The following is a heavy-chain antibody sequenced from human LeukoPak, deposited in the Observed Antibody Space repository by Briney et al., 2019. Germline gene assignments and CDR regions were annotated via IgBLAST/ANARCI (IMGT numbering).Heavy chain of an antibody. CDR1: GVSISSSSYY. CDR3: ARDYYGSGSK. V-gene: IGHV4-39*07. CDR2: IYSSGST. D-gene: IGHD3-10*01. J-gene: IGHJ4*02. Sequence: PSETLSLTCNVSGVSISSSSYYWGWIRQPPGKGLEWIGSIYSSGSTYYNSSLKSRVTISIDTSKNQFSLKLSSVTAADTAVYYCARDYYGSGSKWGQGTLVTVSS.